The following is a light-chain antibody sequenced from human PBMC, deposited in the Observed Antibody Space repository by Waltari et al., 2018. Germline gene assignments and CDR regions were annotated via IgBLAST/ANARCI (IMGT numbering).Light chain of an antibody. CDR1: QRLLHRNGYNS. Sequence: DIVMTQSPLSLPVTPGEPASISCRSSQRLLHRNGYNSLDWYLQKPGQSPQLLIYLGSNRASGVPDRFSGSGSGTDFTLKISRVEAEDVGVYYCMQALQTPWAFGPGTKVDIK. J-gene: IGKJ3*01. CDR2: LGS. V-gene: IGKV2-28*01. CDR3: MQALQTPWA.